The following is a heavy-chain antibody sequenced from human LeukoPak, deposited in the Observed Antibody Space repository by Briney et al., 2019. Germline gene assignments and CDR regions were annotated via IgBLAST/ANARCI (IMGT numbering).Heavy chain of an antibody. CDR3: AKDRHFYGAGTYYNLDY. D-gene: IGHD3-10*01. J-gene: IGHJ4*02. CDR2: ISNDGSTK. CDR1: GFIFSTHG. V-gene: IGHV3-30*18. Sequence: GRSLRLSCAASGFIFSTHGMHWVRQAPGKGLEWVSLISNDGSTKYYADSVEGRFTISRDNSKSTLYLQLNSLRVEDTAVYYCAKDRHFYGAGTYYNLDYWGQGTLVTVSS.